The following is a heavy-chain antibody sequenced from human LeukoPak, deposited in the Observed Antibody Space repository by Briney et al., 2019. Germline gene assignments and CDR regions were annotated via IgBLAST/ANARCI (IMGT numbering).Heavy chain of an antibody. Sequence: SETLSLTCTVSGGSISSGDYYWSWIRQPPGKGLEWIGYIYYSGSTYYNPSLKSRVTISVDTSKNQFSLKLSSVTAADTAVYYCARDSGYDWAGAFDIWGQGTMVTVSS. CDR2: IYYSGST. CDR1: GGSISSGDYY. J-gene: IGHJ3*02. CDR3: ARDSGYDWAGAFDI. V-gene: IGHV4-30-4*01. D-gene: IGHD5-12*01.